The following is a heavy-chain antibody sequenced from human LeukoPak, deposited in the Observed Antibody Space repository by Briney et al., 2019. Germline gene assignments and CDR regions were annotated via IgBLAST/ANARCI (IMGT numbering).Heavy chain of an antibody. CDR2: IYSGGST. CDR1: GFTFSSYS. V-gene: IGHV3-53*01. CDR3: ARMGDYYYYYGMDV. D-gene: IGHD3-16*01. J-gene: IGHJ6*02. Sequence: GGSLRLSCAASGFTFSSYSMNWVRQAPGKGLEWVSVIYSGGSTYYADSVKGRFTISRDNSKNTLYLQMNSLRAEDTAVYYCARMGDYYYYYGMDVWGQGTTVTVSS.